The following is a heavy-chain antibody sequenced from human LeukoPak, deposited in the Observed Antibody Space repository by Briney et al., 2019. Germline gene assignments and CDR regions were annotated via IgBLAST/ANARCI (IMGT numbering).Heavy chain of an antibody. V-gene: IGHV1-24*01. J-gene: IGHJ3*02. CDR2: FDPEDGET. D-gene: IGHD3-10*01. CDR1: GYTLTELS. Sequence: ASVKLSCKVSGYTLTELSMHWVRQAPGQGLEWMGGFDPEDGETTYAQKFQGRVTMTEDTSTDTAYMELSSLRSEDTAVYYCATKAFSITMGNDAFDIWGQGTMVSVSS. CDR3: ATKAFSITMGNDAFDI.